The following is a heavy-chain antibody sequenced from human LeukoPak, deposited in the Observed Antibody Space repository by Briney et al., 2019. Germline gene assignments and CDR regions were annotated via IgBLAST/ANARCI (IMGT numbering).Heavy chain of an antibody. Sequence: MAGGSLRLSCAASGFIFSNAWMNWVRQAPGKGLEWVGRIKSKTDGGTTDYAAPVKGRFTISRDDSKSKLYLQMNSLRAEDTAVYYCARDRYSGSYSDYWGQGTLVTVSS. CDR1: GFIFSNAW. CDR3: ARDRYSGSYSDY. CDR2: IKSKTDGGTT. V-gene: IGHV3-15*07. D-gene: IGHD1-26*01. J-gene: IGHJ4*02.